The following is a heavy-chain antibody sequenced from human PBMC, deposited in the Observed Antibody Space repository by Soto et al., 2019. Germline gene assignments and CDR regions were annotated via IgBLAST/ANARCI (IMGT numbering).Heavy chain of an antibody. CDR3: AAPPRY. Sequence: PSETLSLTCTVSSGSISSYYWNWIRQPPGKGLEWIGYIYNSGNTNYNPSLRSRVIISIDTSKNQFSLKLTSVTAADTAVYSCAAPPRYWGQGTLVTVSS. J-gene: IGHJ4*02. CDR1: SGSISSYY. CDR2: IYNSGNT. D-gene: IGHD6-6*01. V-gene: IGHV4-59*01.